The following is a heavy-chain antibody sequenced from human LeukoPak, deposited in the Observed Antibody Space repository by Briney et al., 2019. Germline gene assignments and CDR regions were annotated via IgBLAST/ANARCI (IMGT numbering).Heavy chain of an antibody. V-gene: IGHV1-69*02. J-gene: IGHJ6*03. CDR1: GGTFSSYT. D-gene: IGHD1-26*01. CDR2: NIPILGIA. Sequence: SVKVSCKASGGTFSSYTISWVRQAPGQGLEWMGRNIPILGIANYTQKFQGRVTITADKSTSTAYMELSSLRSEDTAVYYCARSGSPKNYYYYYMDVWGKGTTVTVSS. CDR3: ARSGSPKNYYYYYMDV.